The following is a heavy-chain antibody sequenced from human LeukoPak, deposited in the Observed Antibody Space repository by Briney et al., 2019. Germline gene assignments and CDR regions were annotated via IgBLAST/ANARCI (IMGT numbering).Heavy chain of an antibody. D-gene: IGHD3-22*01. CDR1: GYTFTSYG. Sequence: ASVKVSCKASGYTFTSYGISWVRQAPGQGLEWMGWISAYNGNTNYAQKLQGRVTMTTDTSTSTAYMELRSLRSDDTAVYYCARAVKYYYDSSGYDFDYWGQGTLVTVSP. CDR3: ARAVKYYYDSSGYDFDY. CDR2: ISAYNGNT. V-gene: IGHV1-18*01. J-gene: IGHJ4*02.